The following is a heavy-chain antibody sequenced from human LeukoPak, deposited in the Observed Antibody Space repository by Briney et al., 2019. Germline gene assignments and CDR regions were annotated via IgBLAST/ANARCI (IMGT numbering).Heavy chain of an antibody. CDR2: IQGDGSNT. V-gene: IGHV3-74*01. J-gene: IGHJ4*02. CDR3: AREPTVTTSGY. CDR1: GFTFSKNW. D-gene: IGHD4-17*01. Sequence: PGGSLRLSCVASGFTFSKNWMHWVRQAPGKGLVWVSRIQGDGSNTNYADSLKGRFTISRDDAKNSLYLQMNSLRAEDTAIYFCAREPTVTTSGYWGQGTLVTVSS.